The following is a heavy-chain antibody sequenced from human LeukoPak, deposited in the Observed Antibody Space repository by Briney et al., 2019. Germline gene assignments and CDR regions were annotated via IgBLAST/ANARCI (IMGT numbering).Heavy chain of an antibody. CDR3: ARDSSSWYGSFDY. J-gene: IGHJ4*02. D-gene: IGHD6-13*01. CDR1: GLTFSSYE. CDR2: ISSSGSTI. V-gene: IGHV3-48*03. Sequence: PGGSLRLSCAASGLTFSSYEMNWVRQAPGKGLEWVSYISSSGSTIYYADSVKGRFTISRDNAKNSLYLQMNSLRAEDTAVYYCARDSSSWYGSFDYWGQGTLVTVSS.